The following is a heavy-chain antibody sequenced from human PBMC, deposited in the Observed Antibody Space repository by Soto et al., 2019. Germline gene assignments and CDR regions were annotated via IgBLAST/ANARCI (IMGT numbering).Heavy chain of an antibody. V-gene: IGHV4-39*01. J-gene: IGHJ4*02. CDR3: ATSQKGYNWNYFDH. CDR1: GGSISGSYYY. D-gene: IGHD1-20*01. CDR2: VFYTGFT. Sequence: PSETLSLTCAVSGGSISGSYYYWAWLRQSPGKGPEWIWSVFYTGFTSYNPSLESRVSVSVDTSKSQFSLKLSAVTAADTAVYYCATSQKGYNWNYFDHWGQGALVTVSS.